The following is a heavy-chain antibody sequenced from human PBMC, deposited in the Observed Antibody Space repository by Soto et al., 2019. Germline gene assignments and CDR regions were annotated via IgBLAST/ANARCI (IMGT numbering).Heavy chain of an antibody. CDR3: ARDKDGIQLTEPFAY. Sequence: QVQLVESGGGVVQPGRSLRLSCAASGFTCSSYAMHWVRQAPGKGLEWVAVISYDGSNKYYADSVKGRFTISRDNSKNTLYLQMNSLRAEDTAVYYCARDKDGIQLTEPFAYWGQGTLVTVSS. J-gene: IGHJ4*02. D-gene: IGHD5-18*01. V-gene: IGHV3-30-3*01. CDR2: ISYDGSNK. CDR1: GFTCSSYA.